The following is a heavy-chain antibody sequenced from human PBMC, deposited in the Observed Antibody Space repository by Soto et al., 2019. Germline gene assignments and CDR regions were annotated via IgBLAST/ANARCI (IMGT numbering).Heavy chain of an antibody. CDR3: ARARRSDIAVAGTGWEN. V-gene: IGHV3-30-3*01. D-gene: IGHD6-19*01. Sequence: GSLRLCGAAAGFSLSSYAMHWVRQAPGKGLEWVAVISYDGSNKYYEDSVKGRFTISRDNSKNTLYLQMNSLRAEDTAVYYCARARRSDIAVAGTGWENWGQGTLVTVSS. CDR1: GFSLSSYA. CDR2: ISYDGSNK. J-gene: IGHJ4*02.